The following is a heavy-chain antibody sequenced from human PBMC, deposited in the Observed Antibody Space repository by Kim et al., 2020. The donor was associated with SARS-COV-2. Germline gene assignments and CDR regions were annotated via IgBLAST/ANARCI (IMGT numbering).Heavy chain of an antibody. V-gene: IGHV4-59*01. J-gene: IGHJ6*03. CDR3: ARTRGYSYPRHYYYYMDV. CDR2: IYYSGST. D-gene: IGHD5-18*01. CDR1: GGSISSYY. Sequence: SETLSLTCTVSGGSISSYYWSWIRQPPGKGLEWIGYIYYSGSTNYNPSLKSRVTISVDTSKNQFSLKLSSVTAADTAVYYCARTRGYSYPRHYYYYMDVWGKGTTVTVSS.